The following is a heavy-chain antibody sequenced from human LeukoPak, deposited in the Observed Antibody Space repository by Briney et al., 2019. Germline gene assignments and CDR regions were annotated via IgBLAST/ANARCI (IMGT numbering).Heavy chain of an antibody. Sequence: SQTLSLTCTVSGGSISGDYYWSWIRQPPWKGLEWIGFIYYSGSTYNNPSLKSRATISVDTTKGQFSLRLRSVTAADTAVYFCARARRTRGDLGYFDYWGRGTLVTVSS. D-gene: IGHD2-21*01. CDR3: ARARRTRGDLGYFDY. V-gene: IGHV4-30-4*01. J-gene: IGHJ4*02. CDR2: IYYSGST. CDR1: GGSISGDYY.